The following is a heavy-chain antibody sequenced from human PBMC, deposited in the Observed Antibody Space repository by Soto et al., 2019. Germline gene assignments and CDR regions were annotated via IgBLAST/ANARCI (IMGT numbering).Heavy chain of an antibody. CDR2: FIPILGIA. CDR1: GGTFSSYT. D-gene: IGHD1-20*01. J-gene: IGHJ5*02. Sequence: QVQLVQSGAEVKKPGSSVKVSCQASGGTFSSYTISWVRQAPGKGLEWMGRFIPILGIAHYAQKFQGRVTITVDKYTRTAYMELSSLRSDDTAVYYCAGAGWVRGNWNLNRFDPWGQGNMGTIFS. CDR3: AGAGWVRGNWNLNRFDP. V-gene: IGHV1-69*02.